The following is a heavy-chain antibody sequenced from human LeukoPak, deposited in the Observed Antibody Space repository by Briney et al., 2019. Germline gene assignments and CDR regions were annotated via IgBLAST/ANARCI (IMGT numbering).Heavy chain of an antibody. CDR3: ARHGISYYNDDY. Sequence: SETLSLTCTVSGGSISSYYWSWIRQPPGKGLEWIGYIYYSGSTNYNPSLKSRVTISVDTSKNQFSLKLSSVTAADTAVYYCARHGISYYNDDYWGQGTLVTVSS. J-gene: IGHJ4*02. CDR1: GGSISSYY. CDR2: IYYSGST. V-gene: IGHV4-59*08. D-gene: IGHD3-22*01.